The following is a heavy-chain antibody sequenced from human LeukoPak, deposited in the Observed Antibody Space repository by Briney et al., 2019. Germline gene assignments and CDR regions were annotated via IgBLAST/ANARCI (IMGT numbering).Heavy chain of an antibody. Sequence: KPSETLSLTCAVYSGSFSGYYWSWIRQPPGKGLEWIGEINHSGSTNYNPSLKSRVTISVDTSKNQFSLKLSSVTAADTAVYYCARQLVSFWFDPWGQGTLVTVSS. D-gene: IGHD6-13*01. J-gene: IGHJ5*02. CDR2: INHSGST. V-gene: IGHV4-34*01. CDR3: ARQLVSFWFDP. CDR1: SGSFSGYY.